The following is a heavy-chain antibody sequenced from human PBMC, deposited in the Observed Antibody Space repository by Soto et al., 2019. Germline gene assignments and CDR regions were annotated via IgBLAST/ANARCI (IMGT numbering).Heavy chain of an antibody. CDR3: ARIASAGRGWDV. V-gene: IGHV3-7*01. J-gene: IGHJ6*02. CDR2: IKKDGSEK. D-gene: IGHD6-13*01. Sequence: EVQLVESGGGLVQPGGSLRLSCAASGFTFSRYWMSWVRQAPVKGLEWVGNIKKDGSEKNYVDFMEGRFTISRDNAENTLNLQMNSLRAEDTAVYYCARIASAGRGWDVWGQGTTVVVSS. CDR1: GFTFSRYW.